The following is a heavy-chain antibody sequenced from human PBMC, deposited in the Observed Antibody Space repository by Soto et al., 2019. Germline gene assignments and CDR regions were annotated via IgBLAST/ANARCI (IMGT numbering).Heavy chain of an antibody. Sequence: SGGSPSQGAHSGSLIHQHPDKRLEWIGYIYYSGGKFYAPSLRSRVTISADTSKNHFSLKLNSVTVADTAIYYCARDRPIRASGSPSFDPWGQG. D-gene: IGHD3-10*01. V-gene: IGHV4-31*02. CDR2: IYYSGGK. CDR1: GGSPSQGAHS. J-gene: IGHJ5*02. CDR3: ARDRPIRASGSPSFDP.